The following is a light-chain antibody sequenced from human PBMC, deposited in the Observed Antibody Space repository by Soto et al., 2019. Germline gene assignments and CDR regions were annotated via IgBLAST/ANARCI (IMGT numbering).Light chain of an antibody. Sequence: DIRVNKSPATLSASVGDRVTITCRASQSISSWLAWYQQKPGKAPKLLIYDASSLESGVPSRFSGSGSGTEFTLTISSLQPDDFATYYCQQYKSYRTFGQGTKVDIK. CDR2: DAS. CDR1: QSISSW. J-gene: IGKJ1*01. CDR3: QQYKSYRT. V-gene: IGKV1-5*01.